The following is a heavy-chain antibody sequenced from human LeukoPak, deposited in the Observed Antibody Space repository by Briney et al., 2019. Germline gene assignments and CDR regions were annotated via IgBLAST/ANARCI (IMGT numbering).Heavy chain of an antibody. J-gene: IGHJ4*02. CDR2: ISAYNGNT. D-gene: IGHD4-17*01. Sequence: ASVKVSCKASGYTFTSYGISWVRQAPGQGLEWMGWISAYNGNTNYAQKLQGRVTMTTDTSTSTAYMELRSLRSDDTAVYYCAGDPRDYGDYVWGDYYFDYWGQGTLVTVSS. CDR3: AGDPRDYGDYVWGDYYFDY. V-gene: IGHV1-18*01. CDR1: GYTFTSYG.